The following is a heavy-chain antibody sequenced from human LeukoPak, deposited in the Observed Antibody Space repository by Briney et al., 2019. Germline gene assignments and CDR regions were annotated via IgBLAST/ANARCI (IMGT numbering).Heavy chain of an antibody. CDR2: INPNSGET. V-gene: IGHV1-2*02. D-gene: IGHD4-11*01. CDR1: GYTFSDYY. Sequence: ASVKVSCKTSGYTFSDYYIHWVRQAPGQGLEWMGWINPNSGETKSAQKFQGRVTMTGDTSISTAYMELRRVTSDDTAVYYCARDRDYSNTERGFGYWGQGTLVTVSS. CDR3: ARDRDYSNTERGFGY. J-gene: IGHJ4*02.